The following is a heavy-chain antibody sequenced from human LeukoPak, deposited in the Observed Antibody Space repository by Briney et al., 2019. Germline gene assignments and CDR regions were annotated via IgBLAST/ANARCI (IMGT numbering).Heavy chain of an antibody. CDR1: GGTFSSYA. D-gene: IGHD3-22*01. CDR3: AREGYYDSSGYSWFDP. CDR2: MNPNSGNT. Sequence: SVKVSCKASGGTFSSYAISWVRQAPGQGLEWMGWMNPNSGNTGYAQKFQGRVTITADKSTSTAYMELSSLRSEDTAVYYCAREGYYDSSGYSWFDPWGQGTLVTVSS. V-gene: IGHV1-69*10. J-gene: IGHJ5*02.